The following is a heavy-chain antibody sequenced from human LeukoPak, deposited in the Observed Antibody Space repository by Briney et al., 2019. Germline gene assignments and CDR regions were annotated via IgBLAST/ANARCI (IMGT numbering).Heavy chain of an antibody. CDR3: ARDGFGLLWFGELFQGYFDY. CDR1: GGSISSSNYY. Sequence: SETLSLTCTVSGGSISSSNYYWGWIRQPPGKGLEWIGSIYYSGSTHYNPSLKSRVTISIDTSKNQFSLKLSSVTAADTAVYYCARDGFGLLWFGELFQGYFDYWGQGTLVTVSS. D-gene: IGHD3-10*01. CDR2: IYYSGST. V-gene: IGHV4-39*07. J-gene: IGHJ4*02.